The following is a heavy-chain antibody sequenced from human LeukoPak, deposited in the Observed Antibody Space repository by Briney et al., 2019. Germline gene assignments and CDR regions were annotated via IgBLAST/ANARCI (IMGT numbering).Heavy chain of an antibody. CDR3: ARTRIWGSRSDAFDI. D-gene: IGHD7-27*01. CDR1: GGSFSRHA. V-gene: IGHV1-69*05. J-gene: IGHJ3*02. CDR2: IIPMLGTA. Sequence: ASVKVSCKASGGSFSRHALNWVRQAPGQGLEWMGGIIPMLGTANYADHLRDRVTITTDESTSTVYMELSSLRSEDTATYYCARTRIWGSRSDAFDIWGQGTMVTVSS.